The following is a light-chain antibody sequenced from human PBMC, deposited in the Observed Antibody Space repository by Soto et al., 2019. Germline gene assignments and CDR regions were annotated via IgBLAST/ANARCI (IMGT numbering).Light chain of an antibody. V-gene: IGLV3-1*01. CDR1: RLGDKY. J-gene: IGLJ1*01. Sequence: SYELTQPPSVSVSPGQTASITCSGDRLGDKYAFWYQQKPGRSPVLVIYQDNKRPSGIPERFSGTNYGNTATLTISGTQAMDEADYYCQAWDSSTVVFGTGTQLTVL. CDR3: QAWDSSTVV. CDR2: QDN.